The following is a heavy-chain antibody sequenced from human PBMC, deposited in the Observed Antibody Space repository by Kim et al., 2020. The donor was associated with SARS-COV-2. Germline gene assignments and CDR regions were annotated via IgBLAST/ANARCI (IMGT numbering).Heavy chain of an antibody. CDR3: ARDFGRLRYFDWLPRFGYYYYGMDV. J-gene: IGHJ6*02. D-gene: IGHD3-9*01. CDR2: ISYDGSNK. V-gene: IGHV3-33*05. Sequence: GGSLRLSCAASGFTFSSYGMHWVRQAPGKGLEWVAVISYDGSNKYYADSVKGRFTISRDNSKNTLYLQMNSLRAEDTAVYYCARDFGRLRYFDWLPRFGYYYYGMDVWGQGTTVTVSS. CDR1: GFTFSSYG.